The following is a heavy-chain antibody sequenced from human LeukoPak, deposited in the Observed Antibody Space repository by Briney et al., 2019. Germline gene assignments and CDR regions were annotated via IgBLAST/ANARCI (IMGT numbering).Heavy chain of an antibody. CDR1: GYTFTSYY. CDR3: ARGVNVVVPAAIDFDY. CDR2: INPSGGST. V-gene: IGHV1-46*03. Sequence: ASVKVSFNSSGYTFTSYYMHWVRQPPAQGLEWMGIINPSGGSTSYAQKFQGRVIMTRDTSTSTVYMELSSLRSEDTAVYYCARGVNVVVPAAIDFDYWGQGTLVTVSS. J-gene: IGHJ4*02. D-gene: IGHD2-2*01.